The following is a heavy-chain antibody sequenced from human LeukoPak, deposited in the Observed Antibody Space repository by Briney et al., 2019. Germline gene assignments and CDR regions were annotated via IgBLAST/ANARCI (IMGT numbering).Heavy chain of an antibody. Sequence: ASVKVSCKASGYTFTSYYMHWVRHAPGQGLEWMGISNPSGGSTSYAQKFQGRVTMTRDMSTSTVYMELSSLRSEDTAVYYCARDGFSASELLSAPSWFDPWGQGTLVTVSS. CDR3: ARDGFSASELLSAPSWFDP. CDR1: GYTFTSYY. J-gene: IGHJ5*02. V-gene: IGHV1-46*01. D-gene: IGHD1-26*01. CDR2: SNPSGGST.